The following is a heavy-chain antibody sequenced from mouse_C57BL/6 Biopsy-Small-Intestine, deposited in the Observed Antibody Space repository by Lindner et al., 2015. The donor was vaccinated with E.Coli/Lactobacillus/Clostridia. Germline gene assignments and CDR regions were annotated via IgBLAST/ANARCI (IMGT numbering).Heavy chain of an antibody. D-gene: IGHD4-1*01. J-gene: IGHJ3*01. V-gene: IGHV1-14*01. CDR2: INPYTDVT. Sequence: VQLQESGPELVKPGASVKMSCKASGYTFTSYVMYWVKQKPGQGLEWIGYINPYTDVTKYNEKFKGKATLTSDKSSSTAYMELTSLTSEDSAVYYCTRRNWDQAWFAYWGQGTLVTVSA. CDR1: GYTFTSYV. CDR3: TRRNWDQAWFAY.